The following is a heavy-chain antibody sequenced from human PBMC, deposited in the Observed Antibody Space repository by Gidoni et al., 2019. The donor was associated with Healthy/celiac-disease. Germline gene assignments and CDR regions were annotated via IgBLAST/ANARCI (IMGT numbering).Heavy chain of an antibody. J-gene: IGHJ6*02. CDR1: GGSISSGDYY. V-gene: IGHV4-30-4*01. CDR2: IYYSGST. Sequence: QVQLQESGPGLVKPSQTLSLTCTVSGGSISSGDYYWSWIRQPPGKGLEWIGYIYYSGSTYYNPSLKSRVTISVDTSKNQFSLKLSSVTAADTAVYYCARGRVRGVSVGYYYYYGMDVWGQGTTVTVSS. CDR3: ARGRVRGVSVGYYYYYGMDV. D-gene: IGHD3-10*01.